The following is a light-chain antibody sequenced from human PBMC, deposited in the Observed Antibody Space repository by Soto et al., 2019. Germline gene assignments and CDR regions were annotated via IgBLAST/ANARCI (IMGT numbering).Light chain of an antibody. J-gene: IGLJ3*02. CDR1: SSDVGGYNY. CDR2: EAS. V-gene: IGLV2-14*03. CDR3: TSLTSSSTWV. Sequence: QSALTQPASVSGSPGQSITISCTGTSSDVGGYNYVSWFQQHPGKAPKLKIYEASNRPSGVSNRFSGSKSGYTASLTISELQAEDEADYYCTSLTSSSTWVFGGGTK.